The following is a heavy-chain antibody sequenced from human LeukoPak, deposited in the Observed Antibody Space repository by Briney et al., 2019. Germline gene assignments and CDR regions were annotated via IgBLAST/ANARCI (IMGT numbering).Heavy chain of an antibody. CDR1: GFIFSTYD. CDR2: ISYDRSNK. J-gene: IGHJ4*02. CDR3: AKSYYDFWSGYHQTFDY. V-gene: IGHV3-30*18. Sequence: GGSLRLSCAASGFIFSTYDMHWVRQAPGKGLEWVAVISYDRSNKYYADSVKGRFTISRDNSKNTLYLQMNSLRAEDTAVYYCAKSYYDFWSGYHQTFDYWGQGTLVTVSS. D-gene: IGHD3-3*01.